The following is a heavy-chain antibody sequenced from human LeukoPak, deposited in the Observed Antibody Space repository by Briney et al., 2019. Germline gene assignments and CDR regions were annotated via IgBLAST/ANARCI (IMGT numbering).Heavy chain of an antibody. CDR2: IDPSDSYT. CDR3: ARQPSSYSPLDY. J-gene: IGHJ4*02. D-gene: IGHD1-26*01. CDR1: GYSFTSYW. Sequence: GESLKISCKGSGYSFTSYWISWVRQMPGKGLEWMGRIDPSDSYTNYSPSFQGHVTISADKSISTAYLQWSSLKASDTAMYYCARQPSSYSPLDYWGQGTLVTVSS. V-gene: IGHV5-10-1*01.